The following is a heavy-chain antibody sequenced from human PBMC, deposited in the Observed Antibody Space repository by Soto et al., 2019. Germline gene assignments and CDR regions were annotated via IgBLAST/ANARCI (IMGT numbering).Heavy chain of an antibody. D-gene: IGHD3-10*01. CDR1: GFTFSRFG. Sequence: QVQLVESGGGVVQPGSSLRLSCAASGFTFSRFGIHWVRQSPGKGLEWVSFISYDGGKTDYVDSVRGRFTISRDNDHNSLYLQMNNLTDDDTAVYYCAKSAGWFEGDSFDIWGQGTMVTVSS. CDR2: ISYDGGKT. V-gene: IGHV3-30*18. J-gene: IGHJ3*02. CDR3: AKSAGWFEGDSFDI.